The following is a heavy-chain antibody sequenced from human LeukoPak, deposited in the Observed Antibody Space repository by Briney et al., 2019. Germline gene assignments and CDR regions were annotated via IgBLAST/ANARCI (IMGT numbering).Heavy chain of an antibody. CDR1: GFTFSDYY. J-gene: IGHJ4*02. CDR2: ISSSSSYT. V-gene: IGHV3-11*06. D-gene: IGHD4-17*01. CDR3: ARVGYGDYRDY. Sequence: GGSLRLSCAASGFTFSDYYMSWIRQAPGKGLEWVSYISSSSSYTSYADSVKGRFTISRDNAKNSLYLQMNSLRAEDTAVYYCARVGYGDYRDYWGQGTLVTVSS.